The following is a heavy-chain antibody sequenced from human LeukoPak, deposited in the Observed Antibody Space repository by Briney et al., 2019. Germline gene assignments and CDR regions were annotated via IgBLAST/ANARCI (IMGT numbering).Heavy chain of an antibody. CDR3: ARSDSGITIFGVAPFDY. V-gene: IGHV1-69*01. J-gene: IGHJ4*02. CDR2: IIPIFGTA. Sequence: ASVKVSCKASGGTFSSYAISWVRQAPGQGLEWMGGIIPIFGTANYAQKFQGRVTITADESTSTAYMELSSLRSEDTAVYYCARSDSGITIFGVAPFDYWGQGTLVTVSS. CDR1: GGTFSSYA. D-gene: IGHD3-3*01.